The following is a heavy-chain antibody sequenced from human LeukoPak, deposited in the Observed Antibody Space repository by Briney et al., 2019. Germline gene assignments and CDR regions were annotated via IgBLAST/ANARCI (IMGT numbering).Heavy chain of an antibody. CDR3: ARVGVVVAATLVYYGMDV. CDR1: GYTFTSYG. D-gene: IGHD2-15*01. V-gene: IGHV1-18*01. Sequence: ASVTVSCKASGYTFTSYGISWVRQAPGQGLEWMGWISAYNGNTNYAQKPQGRVTMTTDTSTSTAYMELRSLRSDDTAVYYCARVGVVVAATLVYYGMDVWGQGTTVTVSS. CDR2: ISAYNGNT. J-gene: IGHJ6*02.